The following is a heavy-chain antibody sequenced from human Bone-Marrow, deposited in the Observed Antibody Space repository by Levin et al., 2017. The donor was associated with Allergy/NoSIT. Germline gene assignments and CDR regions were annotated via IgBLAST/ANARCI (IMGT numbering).Heavy chain of an antibody. Sequence: GASVKVSCKASGYSFSGHYIYWVRQAPGQGLEWLGRINPNSGGPNYAQKFQGRVTMTTDTSISTAYMELRRLRSDDTAVYYCARGHYDDNGRYYFYYYRGMDVWGQGTAVAVS. CDR2: INPNSGGP. V-gene: IGHV1-2*06. CDR1: GYSFSGHY. D-gene: IGHD3-22*01. CDR3: ARGHYDDNGRYYFYYYRGMDV. J-gene: IGHJ6*02.